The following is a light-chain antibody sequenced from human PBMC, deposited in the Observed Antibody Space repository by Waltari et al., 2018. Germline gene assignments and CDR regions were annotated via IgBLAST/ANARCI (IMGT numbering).Light chain of an antibody. CDR2: KDS. J-gene: IGLJ3*02. V-gene: IGLV3-25*02. Sequence: YELTQPPSVAVSPGQTATITCSGDALPTQYAYWYQQKPGQAPVLVIYKDSERPSGIPERFSGSSSGTTVTLTISGVQAEDEADYYCQSADSSGTSQVFGGGTKLTVL. CDR3: QSADSSGTSQV. CDR1: ALPTQY.